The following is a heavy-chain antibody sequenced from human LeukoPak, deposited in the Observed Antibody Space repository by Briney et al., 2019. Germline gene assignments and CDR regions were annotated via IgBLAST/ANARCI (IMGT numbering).Heavy chain of an antibody. D-gene: IGHD6-13*01. J-gene: IGHJ6*03. CDR3: ARGQQLTYYYYYYMDV. CDR1: GGSISSYY. V-gene: IGHV4-59*01. Sequence: PSETLSLTCTVSGGSISSYYWSWIRQPPGKGLDWIGYIYYSGSTNYNPSLKSRVTISVATSKNQFSLKLSSVTAADTAVYYCARGQQLTYYYYYYMDVWGKGTTVTVSS. CDR2: IYYSGST.